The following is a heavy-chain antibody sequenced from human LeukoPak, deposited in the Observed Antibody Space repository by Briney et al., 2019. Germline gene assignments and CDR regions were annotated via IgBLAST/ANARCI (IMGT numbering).Heavy chain of an antibody. V-gene: IGHV4-59*08. CDR2: IYYSGST. Sequence: SETLSLTCTVSGGSISSYYRSWIRQPPGKGLEWIGYIYYSGSTNYNPSLKSRVTISVDTSKNQFSLKLSSVTAADTAVYYCARAPGIAAAEWDYWGQGTLVTVSS. CDR3: ARAPGIAAAEWDY. D-gene: IGHD6-13*01. J-gene: IGHJ4*02. CDR1: GGSISSYY.